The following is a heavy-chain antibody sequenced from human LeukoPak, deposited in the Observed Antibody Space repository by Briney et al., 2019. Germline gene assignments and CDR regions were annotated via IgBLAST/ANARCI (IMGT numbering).Heavy chain of an antibody. CDR1: GFTFSRNA. CDR3: AKLPNNYYYYMDV. V-gene: IGHV3-23*01. CDR2: LSDNGLTT. J-gene: IGHJ6*03. Sequence: GGSLRLSCAASGFTFSRNAMIWVRQAPGKGLEWVSCLSDNGLTTYYADSVKGRFTISRDNSKNTLYLQMSSLRAEDTAVYYCAKLPNNYYYYMDVWGKGTTVTVSS.